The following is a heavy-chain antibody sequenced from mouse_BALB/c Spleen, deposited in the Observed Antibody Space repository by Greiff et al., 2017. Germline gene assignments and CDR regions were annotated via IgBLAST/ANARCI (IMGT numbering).Heavy chain of an antibody. CDR1: GYSITSGYS. CDR2: IHYSGST. V-gene: IGHV3-1*02. J-gene: IGHJ3*01. D-gene: IGHD3-2*01. CDR3: ARDSSGYDWFAY. Sequence: DVKLQESGPDLVKPSQSLSLTCTVTGYSITSGYSWHWIRQFPGNKLEWMGYIHYSGSTNYNPSLKSRISITRDTSKNQFFLQLNSVTTEDTATYYCARDSSGYDWFAYWGQGTLVTVSA.